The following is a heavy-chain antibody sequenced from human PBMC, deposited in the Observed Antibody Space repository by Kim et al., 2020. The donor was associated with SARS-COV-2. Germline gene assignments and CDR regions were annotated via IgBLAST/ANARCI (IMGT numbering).Heavy chain of an antibody. Sequence: SVKVSCKASGGTFSSYAISWVRQAPGQGLEWMGGIIPIFGTANXXQKXQGXVTXTADESTSTAXMELXSLRSXXTXVYYCAXDRDXSSAPXXNFDXWGQ. CDR1: GGTFSSYA. J-gene: IGHJ4*02. CDR2: IIPIFGTA. D-gene: IGHD6-13*01. V-gene: IGHV1-69*13. CDR3: AXDRDXSSAPXXNFDX.